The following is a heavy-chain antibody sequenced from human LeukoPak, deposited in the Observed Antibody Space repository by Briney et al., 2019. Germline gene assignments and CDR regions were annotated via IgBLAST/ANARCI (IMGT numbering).Heavy chain of an antibody. CDR2: IWYDGSIK. V-gene: IGHV3-30*19. D-gene: IGHD2-2*01. CDR1: GFTFSTYG. CDR3: ASRYCSSTSCPDY. J-gene: IGHJ4*02. Sequence: PGRSLRLSCAASGFTFSTYGMHWARKAPGKGLEGVAVIWYDGSIKYYADSVKGRFTISRDNSKNTLYLQMNSLRAEDTAVYYCASRYCSSTSCPDYWGQGTLVTVSS.